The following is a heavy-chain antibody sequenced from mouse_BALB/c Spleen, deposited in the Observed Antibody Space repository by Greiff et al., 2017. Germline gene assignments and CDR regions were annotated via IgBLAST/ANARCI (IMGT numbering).Heavy chain of an antibody. CDR3: ARGGGDV. Sequence: EVKLMESGAELVKPGASVKLSCTASGFNIKDTYMHWVKQRPEQGLEWIGRIDPANGNTKYDPKFQGKATITADTSSNTAYLQLSSLTSEDTAVYYCARGGGDVWGAGTTVTVSS. V-gene: IGHV14-3*02. J-gene: IGHJ1*01. D-gene: IGHD1-1*02. CDR2: IDPANGNT. CDR1: GFNIKDTY.